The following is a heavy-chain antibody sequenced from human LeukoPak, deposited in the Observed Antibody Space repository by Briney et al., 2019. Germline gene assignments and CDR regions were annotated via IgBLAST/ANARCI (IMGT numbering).Heavy chain of an antibody. D-gene: IGHD6-13*01. CDR3: ARVAGYSSSWYYFDY. J-gene: IGHJ4*02. Sequence: GGSLRLSCAASGFTFSDYYMSWIRQAPGKGLEWVSYISSSGSTIYYADSVKGRFTISRDNAKNSLYLQMNSLRAEDTAVYYCARVAGYSSSWYYFDYWGQGTLVTVSS. CDR1: GFTFSDYY. CDR2: ISSSGSTI. V-gene: IGHV3-11*01.